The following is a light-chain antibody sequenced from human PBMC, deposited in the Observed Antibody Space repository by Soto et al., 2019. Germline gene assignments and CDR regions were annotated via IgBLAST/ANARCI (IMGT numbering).Light chain of an antibody. J-gene: IGKJ5*01. CDR2: DAS. V-gene: IGKV1-12*01. CDR1: LGISNW. Sequence: DIQMTQSPSSLSASVGDRVTITCRASLGISNWLAWYQQKPGKAPKVLIYDASNLQSGVPSRFSGSGYGTDFTLTISSLQPEEFATYYCQQTSSFPLTFGQGTRLEIK. CDR3: QQTSSFPLT.